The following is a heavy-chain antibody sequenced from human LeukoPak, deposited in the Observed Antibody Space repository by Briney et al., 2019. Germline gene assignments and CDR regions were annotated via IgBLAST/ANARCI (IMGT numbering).Heavy chain of an antibody. V-gene: IGHV3-21*01. Sequence: GGSLRLSCAASGFTFSTYTMNWVRQAPGKGLEWVASISPSSGHIYFADSVKGRFTISRDNAKNSLSLQMNSLRAEDTAVYHCAAYYFGNRGYYSFDYWGRGTLVIVSS. CDR2: ISPSSGHI. CDR3: AAYYFGNRGYYSFDY. J-gene: IGHJ4*02. D-gene: IGHD3-22*01. CDR1: GFTFSTYT.